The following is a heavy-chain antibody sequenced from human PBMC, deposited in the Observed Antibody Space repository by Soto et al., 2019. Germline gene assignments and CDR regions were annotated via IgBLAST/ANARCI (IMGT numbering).Heavy chain of an antibody. CDR1: GGSISSYY. J-gene: IGHJ4*02. V-gene: IGHV4-59*01. CDR3: AYGDSRGPFDS. CDR2: IYNSGST. D-gene: IGHD4-17*01. Sequence: QVQLQESGPGLVRPSETLSLTCTVSGGSISSYYWSWIRQPPGKGLEWIGYIYNSGSTNYNPSLKSRVTISVDTAKNQFSLKLSSVTAADTAVYYCAYGDSRGPFDSGGQGTLVTVSS.